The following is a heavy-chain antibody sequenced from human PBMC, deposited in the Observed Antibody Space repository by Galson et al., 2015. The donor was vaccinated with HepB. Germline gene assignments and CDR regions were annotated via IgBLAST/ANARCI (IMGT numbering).Heavy chain of an antibody. J-gene: IGHJ6*02. D-gene: IGHD4-17*01. V-gene: IGHV4-34*01. CDR1: GGSFSGYY. Sequence: SETLSLTCAVYGGSFSGYYWSWIRQPPGKGLEWIGEINHSGSTNYNPSLKSRVTISVDTSKNQFSLKLSSVTAADTAVYYYARGLVQPWGGGDYGVAGYGMDVWGQGTTVTVSS. CDR3: ARGLVQPWGGGDYGVAGYGMDV. CDR2: INHSGST.